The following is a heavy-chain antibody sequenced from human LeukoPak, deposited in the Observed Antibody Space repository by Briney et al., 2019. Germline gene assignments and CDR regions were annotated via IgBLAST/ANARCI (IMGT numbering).Heavy chain of an antibody. V-gene: IGHV1-3*01. CDR2: INAGNGNT. D-gene: IGHD5-18*01. CDR3: ARGVRVDTATPSQYYFDY. Sequence: GASVKVSCKASGYTFTSYAMHWVRQAPGQRLEWMGWINAGNGNTKYSQKFQGRVTITRDTSASTAYMELSSLRSEDTAVYYCARGVRVDTATPSQYYFDYWGQGALVTVSS. J-gene: IGHJ4*02. CDR1: GYTFTSYA.